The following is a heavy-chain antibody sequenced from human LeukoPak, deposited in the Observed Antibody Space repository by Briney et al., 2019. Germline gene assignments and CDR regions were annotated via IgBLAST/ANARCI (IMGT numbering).Heavy chain of an antibody. CDR3: VRRDSSGWNYFDS. J-gene: IGHJ4*02. CDR1: GGSLGNYY. D-gene: IGHD6-19*01. Sequence: SETLSLTCTVSGGSLGNYYCSWIRQPPGKGLEWIWYIHYSGSTDHNPSLKSRVTISIDTSKSQFSLKLNSVTVADTAVYYCVRRDSSGWNYFDSWGQGALVTVSS. CDR2: IHYSGST. V-gene: IGHV4-59*08.